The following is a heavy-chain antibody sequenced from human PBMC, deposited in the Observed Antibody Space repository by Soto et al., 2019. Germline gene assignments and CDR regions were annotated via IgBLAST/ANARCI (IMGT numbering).Heavy chain of an antibody. CDR1: GGTFSSYA. V-gene: IGHV1-69*01. J-gene: IGHJ6*02. CDR2: IIPIFGTA. Sequence: QVQLVQSGAEVKKPGSSVKVSCKASGGTFSSYAISWVRQAPGQGLEWMGGIIPIFGTANYAQKFQGRVTITADESTSTAYMELSSLRSEDTAVYYCARDWTYCSGGTCYYGMDVWGRGTTVTVSS. D-gene: IGHD2-15*01. CDR3: ARDWTYCSGGTCYYGMDV.